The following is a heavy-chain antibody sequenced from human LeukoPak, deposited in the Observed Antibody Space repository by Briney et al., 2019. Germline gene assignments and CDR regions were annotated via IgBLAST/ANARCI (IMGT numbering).Heavy chain of an antibody. D-gene: IGHD3-9*01. CDR3: ARGVSHLTSPLLRYFDWFPSGYYYYYMDV. V-gene: IGHV1-8*03. CDR1: GYTFTSYD. CDR2: MNPNSGNT. Sequence: ASVKVSCKASGYTFTSYDINWVRQATGQGLEWMGWMNPNSGNTGYAQKFQGRVTITRNTSISTAYMELSSLRSEDTAVYYCARGVSHLTSPLLRYFDWFPSGYYYYYMDVWGKGTTVTVSS. J-gene: IGHJ6*03.